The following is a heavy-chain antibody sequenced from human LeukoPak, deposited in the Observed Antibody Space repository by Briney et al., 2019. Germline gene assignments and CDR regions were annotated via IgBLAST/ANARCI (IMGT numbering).Heavy chain of an antibody. J-gene: IGHJ2*01. CDR3: ARVVDTALRMVDWYFDL. Sequence: PGGSLRLSCAASGFTFSSYSMNWVRRAPGKGLEWVSSISSSSSYIYYADSVKGRFTISRDNAKNSLYLQMNSLRDEDTAVYYCARVVDTALRMVDWYFDLWGRGTLVTVSS. D-gene: IGHD5-18*01. CDR2: ISSSSSYI. CDR1: GFTFSSYS. V-gene: IGHV3-21*06.